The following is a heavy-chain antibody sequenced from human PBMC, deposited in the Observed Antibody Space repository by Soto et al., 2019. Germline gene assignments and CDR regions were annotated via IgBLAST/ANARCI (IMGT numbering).Heavy chain of an antibody. J-gene: IGHJ4*02. CDR1: GGTFSSYT. D-gene: IGHD2-2*01. Sequence: QVQLVQSGAEVKKPGSSVKVSCKASGGTFSSYTISWVRQAPGQGLEWMGRIIPILGIANYAQKFQGRVTITADKSSSTAYMELSSLRSEDTAVYYCASLYCSSTSCYQLIWGQGTLVTVSS. CDR3: ASLYCSSTSCYQLI. CDR2: IIPILGIA. V-gene: IGHV1-69*02.